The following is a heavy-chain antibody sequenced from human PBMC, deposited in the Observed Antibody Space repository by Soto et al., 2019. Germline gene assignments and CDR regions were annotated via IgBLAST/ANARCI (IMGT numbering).Heavy chain of an antibody. V-gene: IGHV3-23*01. J-gene: IGHJ5*02. D-gene: IGHD6-19*01. CDR3: AKGRVSSGWYGDWFDP. Sequence: EVQLLESGGGLVQPGGSLRLSCAASGFTFSSYAMSWVRQAPGKGLEWVSAISGSGGSTYYADSVKGRFTISRDNSKNPLYLQMNSLRAEDTAVYYCAKGRVSSGWYGDWFDPWGQGTLVTVSS. CDR2: ISGSGGST. CDR1: GFTFSSYA.